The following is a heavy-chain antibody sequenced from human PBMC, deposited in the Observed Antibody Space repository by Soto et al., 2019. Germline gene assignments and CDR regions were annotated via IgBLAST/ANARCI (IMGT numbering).Heavy chain of an antibody. CDR2: IYHTGTT. V-gene: IGHV4-30-2*02. J-gene: IGHJ4*02. Sequence: SETLSLTCTVSGGSINSGGYSWTWIRQPPGKGLEWIGFIYHTGTTYYNPSLKSRVTISVDRSKNQFSLKLSSVTAADTAVYYCARSDGRYWGQGTLVTVSS. CDR1: GGSINSGGYS. CDR3: ARSDGRY.